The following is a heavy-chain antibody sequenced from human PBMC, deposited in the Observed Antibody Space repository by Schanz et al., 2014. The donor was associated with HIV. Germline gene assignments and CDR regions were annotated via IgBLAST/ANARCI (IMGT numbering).Heavy chain of an antibody. CDR2: ISYDGSKK. J-gene: IGHJ4*02. Sequence: QAQLVESGGGVVQPGGSLRLSCAASGFTFSTFGMHWVRQAPGKGLECVAVISYDGSKKYYADSVKGRFTISRDNSKNTLFLQMNSLRAEDTALYHCAREGTYDYALSWGQGTLVTVSS. D-gene: IGHD3-16*01. V-gene: IGHV3-30*03. CDR1: GFTFSTFG. CDR3: AREGTYDYALS.